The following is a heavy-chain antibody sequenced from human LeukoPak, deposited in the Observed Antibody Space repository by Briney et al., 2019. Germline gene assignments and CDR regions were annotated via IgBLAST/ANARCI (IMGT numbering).Heavy chain of an antibody. CDR3: ARGRVTYYYDSSGYYYFDY. D-gene: IGHD3-22*01. CDR2: ISAYNGNT. CDR1: GYTFTSYG. V-gene: IGHV1-18*01. Sequence: ASVKVSCKASGYTFTSYGISWVRQAPGQGLEWMGWISAYNGNTNYAQKLQGRVTMTTDTSTSTAYMELRSLRSDDTAVYDCARGRVTYYYDSSGYYYFDYWGQGTLVTVSS. J-gene: IGHJ4*02.